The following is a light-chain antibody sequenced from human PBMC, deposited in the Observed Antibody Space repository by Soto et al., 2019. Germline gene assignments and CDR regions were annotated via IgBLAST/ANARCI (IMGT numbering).Light chain of an antibody. CDR1: QSVVSK. CDR2: GAS. V-gene: IGKV3-11*01. J-gene: IGKJ5*01. CDR3: QQRSNWPIT. Sequence: EIVMTQSPATLSVSPGERATLSCRASQSVVSKLAWYQQKPGQAPRLLIYGASSRATGIPDRFSGSGSGTDFTLTISSLEPEDFALYYCQQRSNWPITFGQGTRLDIK.